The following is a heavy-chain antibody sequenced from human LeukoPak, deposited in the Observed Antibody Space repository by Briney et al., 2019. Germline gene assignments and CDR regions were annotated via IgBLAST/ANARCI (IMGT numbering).Heavy chain of an antibody. D-gene: IGHD3-22*01. CDR1: GYTFTSYY. CDR2: INPSGGST. Sequence: GASVKVSCKASGYTFTSYYMHWVRQAPGQGLEWMGIINPSGGSTSYAQKFQGRVTMTRDTSTSTVYMELSSLRSEDTAVYYCARETRYYYDSSGYYYAVGLDYWGQGTLVTVSS. CDR3: ARETRYYYDSSGYYYAVGLDY. J-gene: IGHJ4*02. V-gene: IGHV1-46*01.